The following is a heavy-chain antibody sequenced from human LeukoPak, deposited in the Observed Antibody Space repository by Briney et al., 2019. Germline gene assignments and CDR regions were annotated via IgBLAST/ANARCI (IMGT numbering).Heavy chain of an antibody. CDR1: GYTFTSYG. V-gene: IGHV1-18*01. CDR3: ARENRQWELLRGYYYYGMDV. Sequence: ASVNVSCKASGYTFTSYGISWVRQAPGQGLEWMGWISAYNGNTNYAQKLQGRVTMTTDTSTSTAYMELRSLRSDDTAVYYCARENRQWELLRGYYYYGMDVWGQGTTVTVSS. CDR2: ISAYNGNT. D-gene: IGHD1-26*01. J-gene: IGHJ6*01.